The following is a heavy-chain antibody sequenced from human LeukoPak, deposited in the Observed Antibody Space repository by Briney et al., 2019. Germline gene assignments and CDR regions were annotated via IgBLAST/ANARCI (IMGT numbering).Heavy chain of an antibody. CDR2: IGTAGDT. V-gene: IGHV3-13*01. D-gene: IGHD3/OR15-3a*01. J-gene: IGHJ4*02. CDR1: GFTFSSYD. CDR3: ARALVGTVLDY. Sequence: GGSLRLSCAASGFTFSSYDMHWVRQATGKGLEWVSAIGTAGDTYYPGSVKGRFTISRENAKNSLYLQMNSLRAGDTAVYYCARALVGTVLDYWGQGTLVTVSS.